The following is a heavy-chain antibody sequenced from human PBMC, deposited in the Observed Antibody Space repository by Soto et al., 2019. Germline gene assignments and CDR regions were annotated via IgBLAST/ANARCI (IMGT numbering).Heavy chain of an antibody. J-gene: IGHJ4*02. CDR1: GFTFSSYA. CDR3: AREFDNSGRFDY. D-gene: IGHD3-22*01. CDR2: ISGSGGST. V-gene: IGHV3-23*01. Sequence: GGSLRLSCAASGFTFSSYAMSWVRQAPGKGLEWVSAISGSGGSTYYADSVKGRFTISRDNSKNTLFLQMNSLRAEDTAMYFCAREFDNSGRFDYWGQGTLVTVSS.